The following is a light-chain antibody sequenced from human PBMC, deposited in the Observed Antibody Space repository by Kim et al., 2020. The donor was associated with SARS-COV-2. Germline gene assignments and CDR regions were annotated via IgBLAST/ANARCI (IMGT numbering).Light chain of an antibody. V-gene: IGLV2-8*01. Sequence: SVTITCTGTSSDVGGYNFVSWHQQHPGKAPKLSIYDVNKRPSGVPNRFSGSKSGNTASLTVSGLQAEDEADYYCSSYAGTNNFYVFGTGTKVTVL. CDR1: SSDVGGYNF. CDR3: SSYAGTNNFYV. J-gene: IGLJ1*01. CDR2: DVN.